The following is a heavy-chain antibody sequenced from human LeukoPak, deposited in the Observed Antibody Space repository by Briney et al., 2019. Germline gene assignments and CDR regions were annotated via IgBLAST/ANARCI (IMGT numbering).Heavy chain of an antibody. D-gene: IGHD1-7*01. Sequence: NPSETLSLTCTVSGGSISSGGYYWSWIRQHPGKGLEWIGYIYYSGSTHYNPSLKSRVTISVDTSKNQFSLKLSSVTAADTAVYYCARTNWNYEDYWGQGTLVTVSS. J-gene: IGHJ4*02. CDR2: IYYSGST. V-gene: IGHV4-31*03. CDR3: ARTNWNYEDY. CDR1: GGSISSGGYY.